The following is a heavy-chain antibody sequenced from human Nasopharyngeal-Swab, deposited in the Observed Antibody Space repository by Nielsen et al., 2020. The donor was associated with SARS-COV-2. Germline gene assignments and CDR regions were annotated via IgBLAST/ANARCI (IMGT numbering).Heavy chain of an antibody. CDR2: INHSGST. D-gene: IGHD6-19*01. CDR1: GGSFSGYY. V-gene: IGHV4-34*01. J-gene: IGHJ4*02. Sequence: SETLSLTCAVYGGSFSGYYWSCIRQPPGKGLEWIGEINHSGSTNYNPSLKSRVTMSVDTSKNQFSLKLSSVTAADTAVYYCARSYSSGWYRTIIDYWGQGTLVTVSS. CDR3: ARSYSSGWYRTIIDY.